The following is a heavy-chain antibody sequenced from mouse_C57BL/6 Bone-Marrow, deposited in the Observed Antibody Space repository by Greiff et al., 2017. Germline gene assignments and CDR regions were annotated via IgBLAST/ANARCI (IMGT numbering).Heavy chain of an antibody. J-gene: IGHJ3*01. V-gene: IGHV1-15*01. CDR1: GYTFTDYE. CDR3: TRYPLFYYDYDWFAY. Sequence: QVQLQQSGAELVRPGASVTLSCKASGYTFTDYEMHWVKQTPVHGLEWIGAIDPETGGTAYNQKFKGKAILTADKSSSTAYMELRSLTSEDSAVYYCTRYPLFYYDYDWFAYWGQGTLVTVSA. CDR2: IDPETGGT. D-gene: IGHD2-4*01.